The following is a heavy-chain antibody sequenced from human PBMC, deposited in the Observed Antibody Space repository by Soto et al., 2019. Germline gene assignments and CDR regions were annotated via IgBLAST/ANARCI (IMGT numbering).Heavy chain of an antibody. CDR1: GASISSFN. D-gene: IGHD6-13*01. Sequence: KASETLSLTCSVSGASISSFNWNWVRQPAGKGPEWVGRLNIAGTINYNPSLKSRITMSMDMSKNQISLHLRSVTAADTAIYYCARDRGEYTSSWFWYFSHWGHGTLVTVSS. V-gene: IGHV4-4*07. CDR2: LNIAGTI. J-gene: IGHJ2*01. CDR3: ARDRGEYTSSWFWYFSH.